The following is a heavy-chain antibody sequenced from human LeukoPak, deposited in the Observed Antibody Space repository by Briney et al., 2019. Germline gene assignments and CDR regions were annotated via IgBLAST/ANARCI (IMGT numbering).Heavy chain of an antibody. CDR3: AREMEDKSFSFGELRKNYYYYMDV. Sequence: SETLSLTCTVSGGSISSYYWSWIRQPPGKGLEWIGYIYYSGSTYYNPSLKSRVTISVDTSKNQFSLKLSSVTAADTAVYYCAREMEDKSFSFGELRKNYYYYMDVWGKGTTVTVSS. CDR2: IYYSGST. J-gene: IGHJ6*03. V-gene: IGHV4-59*12. CDR1: GGSISSYY. D-gene: IGHD3-10*01.